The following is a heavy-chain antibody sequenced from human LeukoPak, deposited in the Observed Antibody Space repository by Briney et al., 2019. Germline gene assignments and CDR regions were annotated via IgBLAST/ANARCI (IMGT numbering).Heavy chain of an antibody. Sequence: SETLSLTCIVSVGSISISSYYWGWIRQPPGKGLEWIGSIYYSGSTYYNPSLKSRVTISVDTSKNQFSLKLSSVTAADTAVYYCARPKVRGVIGYFDYWGQGTLVTVSS. CDR2: IYYSGST. D-gene: IGHD3-10*01. CDR3: ARPKVRGVIGYFDY. J-gene: IGHJ4*02. V-gene: IGHV4-39*01. CDR1: VGSISISSYY.